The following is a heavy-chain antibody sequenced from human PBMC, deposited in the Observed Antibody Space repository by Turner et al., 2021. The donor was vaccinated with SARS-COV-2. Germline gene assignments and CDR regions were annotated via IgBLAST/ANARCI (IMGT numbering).Heavy chain of an antibody. D-gene: IGHD3-10*01. CDR2: IYYSGRT. CDR1: GGSISSSSYY. J-gene: IGHJ6*02. V-gene: IGHV4-39*01. Sequence: QLQLQESGPGLVKPSETLSLTCTVSGGSISSSSYYWGWIRQPPGKGLEWIGNIYYSGRTYYNPSLKSRVTISVDTSKNQFSLKLSSVTAADTAVYYCASQEALVPSYYYYYYGMDVWGQGTTVTVSS. CDR3: ASQEALVPSYYYYYYGMDV.